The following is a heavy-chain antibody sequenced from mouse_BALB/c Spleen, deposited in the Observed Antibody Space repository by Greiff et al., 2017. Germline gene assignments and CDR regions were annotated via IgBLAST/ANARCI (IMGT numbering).Heavy chain of an antibody. CDR3: ARGWPYYAMDY. CDR1: GFNIKDTY. V-gene: IGHV14-3*02. CDR2: IDPANGNT. D-gene: IGHD2-3*01. Sequence: VQLQQSGAELVKPGASVKLSCTASGFNIKDTYMHWVKQRPEQGLEWIGRIDPANGNTKYDPKFQGKATITADTSSNTAYLQLSSLTSEDTAVYYCARGWPYYAMDYWGQGTSVTVSS. J-gene: IGHJ4*01.